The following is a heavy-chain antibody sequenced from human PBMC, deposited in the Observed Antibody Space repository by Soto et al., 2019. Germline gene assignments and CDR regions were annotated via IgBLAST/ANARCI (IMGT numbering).Heavy chain of an antibody. J-gene: IGHJ6*02. CDR1: GFTFSSYE. CDR3: ATAGLTGTV. D-gene: IGHD3-9*01. Sequence: LRLSCAPSGFTFSSYEMNWVRQAPGKGLEWVSYISVSGTMRFYADAVKGRFTISRDNTKKILYLQMNSLRAEDTALYYCATAGLTGTVWGQGITVTVSS. V-gene: IGHV3-48*03. CDR2: ISVSGTMR.